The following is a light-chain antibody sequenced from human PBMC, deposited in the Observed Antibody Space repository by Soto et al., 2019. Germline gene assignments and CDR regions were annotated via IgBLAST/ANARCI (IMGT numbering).Light chain of an antibody. V-gene: IGKV1-39*01. Sequence: IQMTQSPSYLSASVGDRVTITCRASQSISRYLNWYQQKPGKDPKLLIYAASSLQSGLPSRFSGSGSGTDFTLTISSLQPEDFATYSCQQSYSTPTFGQGTKVEIK. CDR1: QSISRY. CDR3: QQSYSTPT. CDR2: AAS. J-gene: IGKJ1*01.